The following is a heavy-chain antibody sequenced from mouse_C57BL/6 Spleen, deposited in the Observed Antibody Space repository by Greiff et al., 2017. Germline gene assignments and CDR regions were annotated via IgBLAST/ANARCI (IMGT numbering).Heavy chain of an antibody. J-gene: IGHJ4*01. D-gene: IGHD2-1*01. V-gene: IGHV1-74*01. CDR2: IHPSDSDT. Sequence: VQLQQPGAELVKPGASVKVSCKASGYTFTSYWMHWVKQRPGQGLEWIGRIHPSDSDTNYNQKFKGKATLTADKSSSTAYMQLSSLTSEDSAVYYCASPPVYYGNYYAMDYWGQGTSVTVSS. CDR3: ASPPVYYGNYYAMDY. CDR1: GYTFTSYW.